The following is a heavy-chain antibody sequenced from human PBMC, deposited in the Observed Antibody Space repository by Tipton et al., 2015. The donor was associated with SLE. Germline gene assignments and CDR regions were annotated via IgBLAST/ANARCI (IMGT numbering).Heavy chain of an antibody. J-gene: IGHJ2*01. CDR2: IFYSGST. Sequence: TLSLTCTVSGGSVSSATYYWNWIRQPPGKGLDWIGYIFYSGSTNYNPSLKSRVTISLDTSKNQFSLKLRSVTAADTAVYYCARAWSYSTGWYYDLWGRGTLVTVSS. V-gene: IGHV4-61*01. D-gene: IGHD6-19*01. CDR1: GGSVSSATYY. CDR3: ARAWSYSTGWYYDL.